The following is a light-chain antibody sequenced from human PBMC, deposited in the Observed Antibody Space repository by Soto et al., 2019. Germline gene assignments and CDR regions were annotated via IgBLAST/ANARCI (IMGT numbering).Light chain of an antibody. CDR3: QQYNNWPT. CDR1: QSLSIN. CDR2: DAS. V-gene: IGKV3-15*01. Sequence: EIVMTQSPATLSVSPGEGATLSCGASQSLSINLGWYQQKPGQXPXXLVYDASARATGIPARFSGSGSGTEFTLTISSLQSEDFAVYDCQQYNNWPTFGQGTKVDIK. J-gene: IGKJ1*01.